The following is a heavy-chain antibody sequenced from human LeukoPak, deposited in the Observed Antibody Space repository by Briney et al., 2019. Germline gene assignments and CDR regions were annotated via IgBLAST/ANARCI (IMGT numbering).Heavy chain of an antibody. CDR3: ARLPWLQPQDDY. Sequence: SETLSLTCAVYGGSFSGYYWSWIRQPPGKGLEWIGEINHSGSTNYNPSLKSRVTISVDTSKNQFSLKLSSVTAADTAVYYCARLPWLQPQDDYWGQGTLVIVSS. CDR2: INHSGST. V-gene: IGHV4-34*01. CDR1: GGSFSGYY. J-gene: IGHJ4*02. D-gene: IGHD5-12*01.